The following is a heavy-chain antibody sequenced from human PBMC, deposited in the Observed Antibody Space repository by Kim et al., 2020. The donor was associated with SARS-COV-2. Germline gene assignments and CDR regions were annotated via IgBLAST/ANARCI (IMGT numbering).Heavy chain of an antibody. CDR3: AIWRYDYVWGSHRLPGDFDY. J-gene: IGHJ4*02. CDR2: MNPNSGNT. D-gene: IGHD3-16*02. Sequence: ASVKVSCKASGYTFTSYDINWVRQATGQGLEWMGWMNPNSGNTGYAQKFQGRVTMTRNTSISTAYMELSSLRSEDTAVYYCAIWRYDYVWGSHRLPGDFDYWGQGTLVTVSS. CDR1: GYTFTSYD. V-gene: IGHV1-8*01.